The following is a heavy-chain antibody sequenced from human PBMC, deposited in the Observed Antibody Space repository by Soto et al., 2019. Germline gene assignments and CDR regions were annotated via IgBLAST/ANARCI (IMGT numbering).Heavy chain of an antibody. V-gene: IGHV4-31*03. Sequence: SETLSLTCTVSGVSISSGGYYWTWIRQHPQKGLEWIGHIYYSGSTYYNPSLKSRFTVSVDTSKNQFSLKLSSVTAADTAVYYCAREYYYDSSGFDYWGQGTLVTVSS. J-gene: IGHJ4*02. CDR1: GVSISSGGYY. D-gene: IGHD3-22*01. CDR2: IYYSGST. CDR3: AREYYYDSSGFDY.